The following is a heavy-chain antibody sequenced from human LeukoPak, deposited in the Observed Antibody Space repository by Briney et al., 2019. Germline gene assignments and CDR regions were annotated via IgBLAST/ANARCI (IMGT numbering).Heavy chain of an antibody. CDR2: INPNSGGT. V-gene: IGHV1-2*02. J-gene: IGHJ4*02. Sequence: ASVKVSCKASGYPFTGYYMHWVRQAPGQGLEWMGWINPNSGGTNYAQTFQGRVTMTRDTSISTAYMELSRLRSDDTAVYYCARIPRVEITSVGYWGQGSLVTVSS. D-gene: IGHD3-22*01. CDR1: GYPFTGYY. CDR3: ARIPRVEITSVGY.